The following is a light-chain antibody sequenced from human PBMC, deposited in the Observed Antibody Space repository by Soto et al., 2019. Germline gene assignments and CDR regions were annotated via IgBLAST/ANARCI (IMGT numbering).Light chain of an antibody. Sequence: EIVLTQTPATLSLFPGERATLSCRASQSVSYFLAWYQQKPGQAPKLLISDASNRATGIPARFSGSGSGTDFTLTLSIVEPEDFAVYYCQQRSNWPPLTFGGGTKVEIK. CDR3: QQRSNWPPLT. CDR1: QSVSYF. V-gene: IGKV3-11*01. CDR2: DAS. J-gene: IGKJ4*01.